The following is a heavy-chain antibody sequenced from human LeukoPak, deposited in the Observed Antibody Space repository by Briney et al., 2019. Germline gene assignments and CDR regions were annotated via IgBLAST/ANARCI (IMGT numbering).Heavy chain of an antibody. CDR1: GVTFSDHW. CDR3: ARGATGTYWDWFDP. J-gene: IGHJ5*02. CDR2: INQDGSEK. Sequence: AGGSLRLSCAASGVTFSDHWMTWVRQTPGKGLEWAAHINQDGSEKHFVDSVEGRFSISRDNDNNSMSLQMNKLRVEDTAVYYCARGATGTYWDWFDPWGQGTLVTVSS. D-gene: IGHD1-26*01. V-gene: IGHV3-7*01.